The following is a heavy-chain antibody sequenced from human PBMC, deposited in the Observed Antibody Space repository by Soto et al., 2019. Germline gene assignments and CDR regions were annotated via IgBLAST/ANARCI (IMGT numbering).Heavy chain of an antibody. CDR3: ARVLRYSGYDLYYYYGMDV. V-gene: IGHV1-8*01. D-gene: IGHD5-12*01. CDR1: GYTFTSYD. J-gene: IGHJ6*02. Sequence: GASVKVSCKASGYTFTSYDINWVRQATGQGPEWMGWMNPNSGNTGYAQKFQGRVTMTRNTSISTAYMELSSLRSEDTAVYYCARVLRYSGYDLYYYYGMDVWGQGTTVTVSS. CDR2: MNPNSGNT.